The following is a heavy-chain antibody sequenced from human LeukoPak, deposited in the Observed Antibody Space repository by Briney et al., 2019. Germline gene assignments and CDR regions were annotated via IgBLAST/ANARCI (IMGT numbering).Heavy chain of an antibody. D-gene: IGHD6-19*01. V-gene: IGHV3-74*03. Sequence: GGSQRLSCAASGFTFSNYWMHWVRQAPGKGLVWVSCINTDGTTTKYAGSVKGRFNISRDNARNTLFLQMNSLRAEDMAVYYCVRSVAVTFDPWGQGTLVTVSS. CDR2: INTDGTTT. CDR1: GFTFSNYW. CDR3: VRSVAVTFDP. J-gene: IGHJ5*02.